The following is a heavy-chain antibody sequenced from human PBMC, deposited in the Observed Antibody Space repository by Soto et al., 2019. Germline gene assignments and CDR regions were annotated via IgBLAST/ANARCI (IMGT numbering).Heavy chain of an antibody. J-gene: IGHJ4*02. V-gene: IGHV4-34*01. Sequence: PSETLSLTCAVYGGSFSGYYWTWIRQPPGTGLEWIGEINHSGSTNYNPSLKSRVTISVDTSKNQFSLKLTSVTAADTAVYYCATTLLWFGESSFDYWGQGTLVTVSS. CDR2: INHSGST. D-gene: IGHD3-10*01. CDR1: GGSFSGYY. CDR3: ATTLLWFGESSFDY.